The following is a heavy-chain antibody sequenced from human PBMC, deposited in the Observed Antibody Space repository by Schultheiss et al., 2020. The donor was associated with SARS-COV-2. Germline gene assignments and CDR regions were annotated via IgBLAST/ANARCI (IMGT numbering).Heavy chain of an antibody. CDR2: ISYDGSNK. CDR1: GFTFCSYA. D-gene: IGHD2-2*01. J-gene: IGHJ4*02. V-gene: IGHV3-30*04. Sequence: GGSLRLSCAASGFTFCSYAMHWVRQAPGKGLEWVAVISYDGSNKYYADSVKGRFTISRDNSKNTLYLQMNSLRAEDTAVYYCAKDLGIAVDWGQGTLVTVSS. CDR3: AKDLGIAVD.